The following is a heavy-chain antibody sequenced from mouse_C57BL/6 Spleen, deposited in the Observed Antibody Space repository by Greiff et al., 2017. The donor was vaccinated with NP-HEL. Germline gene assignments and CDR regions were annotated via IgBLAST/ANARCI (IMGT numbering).Heavy chain of an antibody. CDR2: FYPRDGST. CDR1: GYTFTDHT. J-gene: IGHJ1*03. Sequence: VQRVESDAELVKPGASVKISCKVSGYTFTDHTIHWMKQRPEQGLEWIGYFYPRDGSTKYNEKFKGKATLTADKSSSTAYMQLNSLTSEDSAVYFCARFRSVYGDFDVWGTGTTVTVSS. V-gene: IGHV1-78*01. CDR3: ARFRSVYGDFDV.